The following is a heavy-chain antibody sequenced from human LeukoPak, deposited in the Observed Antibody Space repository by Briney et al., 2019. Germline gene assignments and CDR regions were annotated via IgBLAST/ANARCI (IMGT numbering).Heavy chain of an antibody. CDR1: GYIFTSYW. CDR2: IYHGDSDT. Sequence: GEALKISCKGSGYIFTSYWIGWVRQMPRKGMEWMGIIYHGDSDTRYSPSFQGQVTISAAKSISTAYLQWSSRKASDTAMYYCARAGGGVIAKEFDYWGQGTLVTVSS. CDR3: ARAGGGVIAKEFDY. D-gene: IGHD3-16*02. J-gene: IGHJ4*02. V-gene: IGHV5-51*01.